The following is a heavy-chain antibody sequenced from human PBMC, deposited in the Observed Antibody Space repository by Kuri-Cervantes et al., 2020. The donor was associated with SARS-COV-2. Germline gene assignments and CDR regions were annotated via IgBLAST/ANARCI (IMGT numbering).Heavy chain of an antibody. D-gene: IGHD1-20*01. Sequence: SETLSLTCTVSGGSISSSSYYWGWIRQPPGKGLEWIGSIYYSGSTYYNPSLKSRVTISVDTSKNQFSLKLSSVTAADTAVYYCARRPVVLRNNSSPFDYWDQGTLVTVSS. CDR3: ARRPVVLRNNSSPFDY. CDR2: IYYSGST. J-gene: IGHJ4*02. CDR1: GGSISSSSYY. V-gene: IGHV4-39*01.